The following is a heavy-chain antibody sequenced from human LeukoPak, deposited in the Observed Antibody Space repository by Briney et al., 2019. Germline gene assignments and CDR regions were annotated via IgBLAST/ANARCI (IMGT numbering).Heavy chain of an antibody. D-gene: IGHD3-9*01. CDR1: GFTFSSYG. Sequence: GGSLRLSCAASGFTFSSYGMHWVRQAPGKGLERVAVIWYDGSNKYYADSVKGRFTISRDNSKNTLYLQMNSLRAEDTAVYYCARDAGRYFDWLGYWGQGTLVTVSS. V-gene: IGHV3-33*01. CDR3: ARDAGRYFDWLGY. CDR2: IWYDGSNK. J-gene: IGHJ4*02.